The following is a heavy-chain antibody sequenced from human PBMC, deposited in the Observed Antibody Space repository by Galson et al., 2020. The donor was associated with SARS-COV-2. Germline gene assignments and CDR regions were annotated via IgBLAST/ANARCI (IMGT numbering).Heavy chain of an antibody. D-gene: IGHD2-8*01. CDR2: IYYSGST. V-gene: IGHV4-59*01. CDR1: GGSISSYY. Sequence: SQTLSLTCTVSGGSISSYYWSWIRQPPGKGLEWIGYIYYSGSTNYNPSLKSRVTISVDTSKNQFSLKLSSVTAADTAVYYCTTYSLMVISPTPLRADYWGQGTLVTVPS. CDR3: TTYSLMVISPTPLRADY. J-gene: IGHJ4*02.